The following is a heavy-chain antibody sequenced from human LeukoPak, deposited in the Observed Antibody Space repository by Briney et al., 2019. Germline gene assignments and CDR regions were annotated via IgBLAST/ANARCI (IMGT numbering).Heavy chain of an antibody. CDR2: INSDGDST. CDR1: GFTFSSYW. Sequence: GGSLRLSCAASGFTFSSYWMNWVRQAPGKXLAWVSRINSDGDSTGYADSVKGRFTISSDNDKNTLYLQMNSLTAEDTAVYYCARDTNYGMDVWGQGTTVTVSS. CDR3: ARDTNYGMDV. J-gene: IGHJ6*02. V-gene: IGHV3-74*01. D-gene: IGHD2-2*01.